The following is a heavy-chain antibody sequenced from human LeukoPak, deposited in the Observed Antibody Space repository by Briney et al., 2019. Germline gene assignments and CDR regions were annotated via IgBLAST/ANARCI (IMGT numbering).Heavy chain of an antibody. V-gene: IGHV3-7*03. D-gene: IGHD5-18*01. Sequence: PSETLSLTCTVSGGSISSSSYYWGWIRQAPGKGLEWVANIKQDETEKFYLGSVKGRFTISRDNSKNTLYLQMNSLRAEDTAVYYCANEIVWIQLSWGQGTLVTVSS. CDR1: GGSISSSSYY. J-gene: IGHJ5*02. CDR3: ANEIVWIQLS. CDR2: IKQDETEK.